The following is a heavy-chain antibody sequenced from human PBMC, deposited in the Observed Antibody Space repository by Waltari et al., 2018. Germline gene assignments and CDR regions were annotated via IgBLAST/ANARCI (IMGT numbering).Heavy chain of an antibody. J-gene: IGHJ4*02. Sequence: QVQLQESGPGLVKPSQTLSLTCTVSGGSISSGSYYWSWIRQPAGKGLEWIGRIYTSGSTNYNPSLKSRVTISVDTSKNQFSLKLSSVTAADTAVYYCARFVSTIFGVVTIENFDYWGQGTLVTVSS. CDR1: GGSISSGSYY. CDR2: IYTSGST. D-gene: IGHD3-3*01. CDR3: ARFVSTIFGVVTIENFDY. V-gene: IGHV4-61*02.